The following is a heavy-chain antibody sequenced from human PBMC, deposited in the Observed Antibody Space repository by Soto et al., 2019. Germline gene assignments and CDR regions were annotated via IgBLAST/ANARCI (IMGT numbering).Heavy chain of an antibody. CDR3: ARVGGGTIFGVVITDYYYYYMDV. J-gene: IGHJ6*03. V-gene: IGHV4-59*01. CDR1: GGSISSYY. CDR2: IYYSGST. Sequence: PSETLSLTCTVSGGSISSYYWSWIRQPPGKGLEWIGYIYYSGSTNYNPSLKSRVTISVDTSKNQFSLKLSSVTAADTAVYYCARVGGGTIFGVVITDYYYYYMDVWGKGTTVTVSS. D-gene: IGHD3-3*01.